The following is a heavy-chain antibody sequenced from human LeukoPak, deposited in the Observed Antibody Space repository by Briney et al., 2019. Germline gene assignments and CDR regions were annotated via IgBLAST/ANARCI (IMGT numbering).Heavy chain of an antibody. V-gene: IGHV3-30*03. CDR1: GFTFSSYG. CDR2: ISYDGSNK. D-gene: IGHD2-15*01. Sequence: GGSLRLSSAASGFTFSSYGMHWVRQAPGKGLEWVAVISYDGSNKYYADSVKGRFTISRDNSKNTLYLQMNSLRAGDTAVYYCARDCTGGTCYDAFDIWGQGTMVTVSS. CDR3: ARDCTGGTCYDAFDI. J-gene: IGHJ3*02.